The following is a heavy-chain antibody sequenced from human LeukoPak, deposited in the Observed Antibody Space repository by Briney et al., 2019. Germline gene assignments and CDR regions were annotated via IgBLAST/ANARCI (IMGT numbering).Heavy chain of an antibody. CDR2: INHGGST. Sequence: EWIGAINHGGSTNYNPSLKSRVTISVDTSKNQFSLKLSSVTAADTAVYYCARGRLRIDYWGQGTLVTVSS. V-gene: IGHV4-34*01. D-gene: IGHD5-12*01. J-gene: IGHJ4*02. CDR3: ARGRLRIDY.